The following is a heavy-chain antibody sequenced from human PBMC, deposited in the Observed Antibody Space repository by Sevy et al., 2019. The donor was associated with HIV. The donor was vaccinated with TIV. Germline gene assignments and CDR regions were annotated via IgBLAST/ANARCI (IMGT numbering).Heavy chain of an antibody. CDR3: ARESGSNWYFDL. CDR1: GFTFSSYG. D-gene: IGHD1-26*01. Sequence: GGSLRLSCAASGFTFSSYGMHWVRQAPGKGLEWVAAIWSDGSIKYYADSVKGRFTISRDNSKNTLYLQMNSLRADDTAGYSCARESGSNWYFDLWGRGTLVTVSS. V-gene: IGHV3-33*01. CDR2: IWSDGSIK. J-gene: IGHJ2*01.